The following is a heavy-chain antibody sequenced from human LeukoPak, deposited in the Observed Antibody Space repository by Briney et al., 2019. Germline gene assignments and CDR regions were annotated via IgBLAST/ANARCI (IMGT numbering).Heavy chain of an antibody. J-gene: IGHJ4*02. CDR2: IHSSGST. Sequence: SETLSLTCTVSGGSISSYYWSWIRQPPGKGLEWIGYIHSSGSTNYNPSLKSRVTISVDTSKNQFSLKLSSVTAADTAVYYCARDRGYSSGWSFDYWGQGTLVTVSS. D-gene: IGHD6-19*01. V-gene: IGHV4-4*08. CDR1: GGSISSYY. CDR3: ARDRGYSSGWSFDY.